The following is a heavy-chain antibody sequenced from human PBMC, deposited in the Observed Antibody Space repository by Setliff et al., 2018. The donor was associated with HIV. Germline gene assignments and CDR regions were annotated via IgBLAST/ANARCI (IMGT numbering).Heavy chain of an antibody. D-gene: IGHD6-19*01. V-gene: IGHV4-39*02. CDR3: ARDSSGWTRRNWFDP. J-gene: IGHJ5*02. Sequence: ASETLSLTCKVSGDSIDSSYYYWAWIRQPPGRGPEWIGTVFNSGSTYYTPSLRGRVTISVDTSKDQFSLKLISVTAADTAVYYCARDSSGWTRRNWFDPWGQGTLVTVSS. CDR2: VFNSGST. CDR1: GDSIDSSYYY.